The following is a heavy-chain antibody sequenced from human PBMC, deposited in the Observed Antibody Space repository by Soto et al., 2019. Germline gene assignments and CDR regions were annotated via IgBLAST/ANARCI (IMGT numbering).Heavy chain of an antibody. J-gene: IGHJ4*02. V-gene: IGHV3-23*01. D-gene: IGHD1-26*01. CDR3: AKGGGYSGSSSYFDY. CDR2: ISGSGGST. Sequence: EVQLLESGGGLVQSGGSLRLSCAASGFTFSSYAMSWVRQAPGKGLEWVSAISGSGGSTYYADSVKGRFTISRDNSKNTLYLQMNSLRAEDTAVYYCAKGGGYSGSSSYFDYWGQGTLVTVSS. CDR1: GFTFSSYA.